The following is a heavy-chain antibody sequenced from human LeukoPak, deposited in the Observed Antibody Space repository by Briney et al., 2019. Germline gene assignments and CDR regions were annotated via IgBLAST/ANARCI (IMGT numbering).Heavy chain of an antibody. CDR3: AREDQNFDY. V-gene: IGHV6-1*01. Sequence: SQTLSLTCAISGDSVSSKSVWNWIRQSPSRGLEWLGRIYYRSKWSNNYAVSVKSRITINPDTSKNQFSLQLSSVTAEDTAVYYCAREDQNFDYWGQGTLVTVSS. J-gene: IGHJ4*02. CDR2: IYYRSKWSN. CDR1: GDSVSSKSV.